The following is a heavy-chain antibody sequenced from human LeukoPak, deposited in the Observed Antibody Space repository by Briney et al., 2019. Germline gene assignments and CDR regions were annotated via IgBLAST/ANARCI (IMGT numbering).Heavy chain of an antibody. J-gene: IGHJ4*02. D-gene: IGHD2-2*02. V-gene: IGHV4-34*01. CDR3: ARDGLYCSSTSCYIRNGFDY. CDR2: INHSGST. Sequence: PSETLSLTCAVYGGSFSGYYWSWIRQPPGKGLEWIGEINHSGSTNYNPSLKSRVTISVDTSKNQFSLKLSPVTAADTAVYYCARDGLYCSSTSCYIRNGFDYWGQGTLVTVSS. CDR1: GGSFSGYY.